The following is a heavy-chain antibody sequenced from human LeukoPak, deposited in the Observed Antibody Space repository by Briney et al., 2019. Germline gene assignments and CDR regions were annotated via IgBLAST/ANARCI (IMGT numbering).Heavy chain of an antibody. D-gene: IGHD3-16*02. Sequence: GGSLRLSCAASGFTFSSYAMSWVRQAPGKGLEWVSAISGSGGSTYYADSVKGRFTISRDNSKNTLYLQMNSLRAEDTAVFYCAKGDYVWGSYRYTPPYWGQGTLVTVSS. CDR3: AKGDYVWGSYRYTPPY. J-gene: IGHJ4*02. CDR2: ISGSGGST. V-gene: IGHV3-23*01. CDR1: GFTFSSYA.